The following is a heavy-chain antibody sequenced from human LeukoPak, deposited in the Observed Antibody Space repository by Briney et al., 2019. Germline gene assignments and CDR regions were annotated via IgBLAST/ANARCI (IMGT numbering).Heavy chain of an antibody. D-gene: IGHD1-1*01. Sequence: GGSLRLSCAASGFTFSSSWMHWVRQVPGKGLVWVSRINSDGSTTSYADSVKGRFTISRDNAKNTLYLQMDSLRAEDTALYYCARVDNWNGWFDPWGQGTLVTVSS. CDR2: INSDGSTT. CDR3: ARVDNWNGWFDP. V-gene: IGHV3-74*01. J-gene: IGHJ5*02. CDR1: GFTFSSSW.